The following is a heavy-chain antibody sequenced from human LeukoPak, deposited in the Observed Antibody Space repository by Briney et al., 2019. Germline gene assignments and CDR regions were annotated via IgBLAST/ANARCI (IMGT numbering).Heavy chain of an antibody. Sequence: PGGSLRLSCAASGFTFSSYSMNWVRQAPGKGLEWVSSISSSSSYIYYADSVKGRFTIPRDNAKNSLYLQMNSLRAEDTAVYYCARITYYDILTGYSTAMDVWGKGTTVTVSS. V-gene: IGHV3-21*01. J-gene: IGHJ6*03. D-gene: IGHD3-9*01. CDR1: GFTFSSYS. CDR2: ISSSSSYI. CDR3: ARITYYDILTGYSTAMDV.